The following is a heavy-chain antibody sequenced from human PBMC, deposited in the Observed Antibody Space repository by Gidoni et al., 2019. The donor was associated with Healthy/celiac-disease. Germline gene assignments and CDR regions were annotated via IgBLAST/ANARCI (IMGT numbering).Heavy chain of an antibody. CDR1: GGSFSGYY. D-gene: IGHD6-13*01. V-gene: IGHV4-34*01. CDR3: ARGRSIAAAGRYYYYYMDV. Sequence: QVQLQQWGAGLLKPSETLSLTCAAYGGSFSGYYWSWIRQPPGKGLEWIGEINHSGSTNYHPSLKSRVTISVGTSKNQFSLKLSSVTAADTAVYYCARGRSIAAAGRYYYYYMDVWGKGTTVTVSS. J-gene: IGHJ6*03. CDR2: INHSGST.